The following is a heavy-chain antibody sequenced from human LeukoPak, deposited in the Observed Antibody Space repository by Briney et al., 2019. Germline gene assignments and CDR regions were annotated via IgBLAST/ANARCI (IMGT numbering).Heavy chain of an antibody. CDR3: ARVDGNTAINY. D-gene: IGHD5-18*01. Sequence: SETLSLTCAVYGGSFSGYYWSWIRQPPGKGLEWIGEINHSGSTNYNPSLKSRVTISVDTSKNQFPLKLSSVTAADTAVYYCARVDGNTAINYWGQGTLVTVSS. J-gene: IGHJ4*02. CDR1: GGSFSGYY. V-gene: IGHV4-34*01. CDR2: INHSGST.